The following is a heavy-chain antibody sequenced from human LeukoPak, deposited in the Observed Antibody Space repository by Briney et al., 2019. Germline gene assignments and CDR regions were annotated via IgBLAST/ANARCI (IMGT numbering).Heavy chain of an antibody. CDR2: ISWNSGSI. V-gene: IGHV3-9*01. CDR3: VRADGRSYGLFDS. CDR1: GFTFDDYA. Sequence: GRSLRLSCAASGFTFDDYAMHWVRQAPGKGLEWVSGISWNSGSIGYADSVKGRFTISRDNAKNTLYLQMDSLRPEDTAVYHCVRADGRSYGLFDSWGRGTLVIVSS. J-gene: IGHJ4*02. D-gene: IGHD5-18*01.